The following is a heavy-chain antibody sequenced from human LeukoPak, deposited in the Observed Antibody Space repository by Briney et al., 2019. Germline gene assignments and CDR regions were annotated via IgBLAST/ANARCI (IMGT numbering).Heavy chain of an antibody. CDR3: ATDLSGRQDY. D-gene: IGHD5-12*01. J-gene: IGHJ4*02. Sequence: PGGSLRLSCETAGFTFSRYWMHWVRQAPGKGLVWVSRIDEYGTTINYADSVKGRFTISRNNAGDTLFLQMNSLRAEDTGVYYCATDLSGRQDYWGQGTLVTVSS. V-gene: IGHV3-74*01. CDR1: GFTFSRYW. CDR2: IDEYGTTI.